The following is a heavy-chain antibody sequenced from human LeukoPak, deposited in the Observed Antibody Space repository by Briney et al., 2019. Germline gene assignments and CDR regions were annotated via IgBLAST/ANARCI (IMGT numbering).Heavy chain of an antibody. CDR1: GGSISSGDYY. Sequence: SETPSLTCTVSGGSISSGDYYWSWIRQPPGKGLEWIGYIYYSGSTYYNPSLKSRVTISVDTSKNQFSLKLSSVTAADTAVYYCARRTYYYGSGSYYYYGMDVWGQGTTVTVSS. CDR2: IYYSGST. CDR3: ARRTYYYGSGSYYYYGMDV. J-gene: IGHJ6*02. D-gene: IGHD3-10*01. V-gene: IGHV4-30-4*01.